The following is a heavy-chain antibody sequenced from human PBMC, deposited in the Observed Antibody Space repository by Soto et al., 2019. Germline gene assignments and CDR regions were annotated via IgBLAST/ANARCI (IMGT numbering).Heavy chain of an antibody. CDR1: GYTFTSYY. V-gene: IGHV1-46*01. CDR3: AREPRYCSGGSCARGAFDI. CDR2: INPSGGST. J-gene: IGHJ3*02. D-gene: IGHD2-15*01. Sequence: GASVKVSCKASGYTFTSYYMHWVRQAPGQGLEWMGIINPSGGSTSYAQKFQGRVTMTRDTSTSTVYMELSSLRSEDTAVYYCAREPRYCSGGSCARGAFDIWGQGTMVTVSS.